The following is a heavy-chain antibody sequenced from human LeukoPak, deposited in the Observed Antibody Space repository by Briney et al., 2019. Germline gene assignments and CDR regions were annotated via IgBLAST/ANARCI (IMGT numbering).Heavy chain of an antibody. J-gene: IGHJ4*02. CDR1: GFTFSSYG. V-gene: IGHV3-30*02. D-gene: IGHD3-9*01. CDR2: IRYDGSNK. Sequence: GGSLRLSCAASGFTFSSYGMHWVRQAPGKGLEWVAFIRYDGSNKYYADSVKGRFTISRDNSKNTLYLQMNSLRAEDTAVYYCARGGDYDILTAYYNSWGQGTLVTVSS. CDR3: ARGGDYDILTAYYNS.